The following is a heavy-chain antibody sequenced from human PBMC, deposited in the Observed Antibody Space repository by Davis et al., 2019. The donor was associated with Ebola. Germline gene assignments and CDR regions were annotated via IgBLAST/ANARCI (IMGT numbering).Heavy chain of an antibody. Sequence: SVKVSCKASGGTFSTYAITWVRQAPGKGLEWMGWISGYNGNTNYAQKFQGRVTMTTDTSTTTVHMELRSLTSDDTAMYYCARSSDFPLSPLDYWGQGMMVTVSS. CDR2: ISGYNGNT. J-gene: IGHJ4*02. D-gene: IGHD3-22*01. CDR3: ARSSDFPLSPLDY. V-gene: IGHV1-18*01. CDR1: GGTFSTYA.